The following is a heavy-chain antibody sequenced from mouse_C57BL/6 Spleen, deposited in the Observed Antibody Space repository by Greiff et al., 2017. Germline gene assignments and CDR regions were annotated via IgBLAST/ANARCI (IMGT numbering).Heavy chain of an antibody. CDR3: AGSGYGYDDY. Sequence: QVQLQQSGAELVRPGTSVKVSCKASGYAFTNYLVEWVKQRPGQGLEWSGVINPGSGGTNYNEKFKGKATLTADKSSSTAYMQHSSLTSEDSAVYFCAGSGYGYDDYWGQGTTLTVSS. D-gene: IGHD2-2*01. CDR1: GYAFTNYL. J-gene: IGHJ2*01. CDR2: INPGSGGT. V-gene: IGHV1-54*01.